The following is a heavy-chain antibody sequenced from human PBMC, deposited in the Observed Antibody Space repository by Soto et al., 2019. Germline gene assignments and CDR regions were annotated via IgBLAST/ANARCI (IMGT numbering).Heavy chain of an antibody. CDR1: GYSFTSYW. J-gene: IGHJ6*03. D-gene: IGHD1-26*01. CDR3: ATLPAPGPSGNYYMDV. Sequence: PGESLKISCKGSGYSFTSYWIGWVRQMPGKGLEWMGIIYPGDSDTRYSPSFQGQVTISADKSISTAYLQWSSLKASDTAMYYCATLPAPGPSGNYYMDVWGKGTTVTVSS. V-gene: IGHV5-51*01. CDR2: IYPGDSDT.